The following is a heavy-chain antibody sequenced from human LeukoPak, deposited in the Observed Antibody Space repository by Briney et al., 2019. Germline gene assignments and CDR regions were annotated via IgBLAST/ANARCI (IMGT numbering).Heavy chain of an antibody. CDR2: IHNDDRT. CDR1: GFTIYSNY. D-gene: IGHD3-10*01. V-gene: IGHV3-66*01. J-gene: IGHJ4*02. CDR3: LQFAY. Sequence: GGSLRLSCTASGFTIYSNYISWVRRAPGKGLEWVSIIHNDDRTYYADSVKGRFTISRDNSKNTVYLQMNSLRVEDTAIYYCLQFAYWGQGTLVTVSS.